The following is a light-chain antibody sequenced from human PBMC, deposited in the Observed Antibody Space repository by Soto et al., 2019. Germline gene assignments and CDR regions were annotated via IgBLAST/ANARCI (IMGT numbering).Light chain of an antibody. V-gene: IGKV3-20*01. CDR1: QSVSSNY. CDR2: GAS. J-gene: IGKJ2*01. CDR3: QQYHSSPYT. Sequence: EMVLTQSPGTLSLSPGERATLSCRASQSVSSNYLAWYQHKPGQAPRLLIYGASNRATGIPDRFSGSGSGTDFTLNISRLEPGDFAVYYCQQYHSSPYTFGQGTKLEIK.